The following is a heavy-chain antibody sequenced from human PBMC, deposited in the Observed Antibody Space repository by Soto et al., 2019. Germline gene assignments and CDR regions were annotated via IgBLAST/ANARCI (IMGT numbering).Heavy chain of an antibody. Sequence: GGSLRLSCAASGFTFDDYAMHWVRQAPGKGLEWVSLISGDGGSTYYADSVKGRFTISRDNSKNSLYLQMNSLRTEDTALYYGAKDTSGSYYYYGMDVWGQGTTVTVSS. CDR1: GFTFDDYA. J-gene: IGHJ6*02. D-gene: IGHD1-26*01. CDR2: ISGDGGST. CDR3: AKDTSGSYYYYGMDV. V-gene: IGHV3-43*02.